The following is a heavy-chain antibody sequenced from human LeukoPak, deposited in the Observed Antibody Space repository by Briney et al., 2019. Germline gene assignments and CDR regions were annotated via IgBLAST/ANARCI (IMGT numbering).Heavy chain of an antibody. Sequence: PSETLSLTCTVSGGSISSSSYYWGWIRQPPGKGLEGIGSIYYSGSTYYNPSLKSRVTISVDTSKNQFSLKLSSVTAADTAVYYCASQGGWELLWNYYYYMDVWGKGTTVTVSS. J-gene: IGHJ6*03. CDR1: GGSISSSSYY. CDR3: ASQGGWELLWNYYYYMDV. D-gene: IGHD1-26*01. V-gene: IGHV4-39*07. CDR2: IYYSGST.